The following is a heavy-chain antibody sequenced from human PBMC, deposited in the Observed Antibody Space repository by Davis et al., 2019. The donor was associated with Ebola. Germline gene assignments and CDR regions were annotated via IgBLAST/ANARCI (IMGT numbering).Heavy chain of an antibody. V-gene: IGHV1-18*01. CDR1: GFTFTSSA. CDR3: AREGGSYYGNWFDP. Sequence: ASVKVSCKASGFTFTSSAMQWVRQARGQRLEWMGWISAYNGNTNYAQKLQGRVTMTTDTSTSTAYMELRSLRSDDTAVYYCAREGGSYYGNWFDPWGQGTLVTVSS. CDR2: ISAYNGNT. J-gene: IGHJ5*02. D-gene: IGHD1-26*01.